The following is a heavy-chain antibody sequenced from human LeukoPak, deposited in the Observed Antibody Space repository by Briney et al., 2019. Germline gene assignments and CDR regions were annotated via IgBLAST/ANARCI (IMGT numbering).Heavy chain of an antibody. Sequence: GGSLRLSCAASGFTFSSHNMNWVRQAPMKGLEWVSSIGTDGSYVYYADSVQGRFTISRDNAKNSLYLQMNSLTAEDTAVYYCARKMKTGDRVGTFDIWGQGTMVTVSS. D-gene: IGHD1-1*01. V-gene: IGHV3-21*01. CDR2: IGTDGSYV. J-gene: IGHJ3*02. CDR3: ARKMKTGDRVGTFDI. CDR1: GFTFSSHN.